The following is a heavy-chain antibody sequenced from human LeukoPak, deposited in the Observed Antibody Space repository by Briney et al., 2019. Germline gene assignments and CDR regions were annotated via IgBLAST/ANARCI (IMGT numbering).Heavy chain of an antibody. CDR1: GFTVSSNY. CDR2: IYSGGST. D-gene: IGHD3-3*01. Sequence: GSLRLSCAASGFTVSSNYMSWVRQAPGKGLEWVSVIYSGGSTYYADSVQGRFTISRDNSKNTLYLQMNSLRAEDTAVYYCAGAPDYDFWSGYYDPYYFDYWGQGTLVTVSS. V-gene: IGHV3-53*01. J-gene: IGHJ4*02. CDR3: AGAPDYDFWSGYYDPYYFDY.